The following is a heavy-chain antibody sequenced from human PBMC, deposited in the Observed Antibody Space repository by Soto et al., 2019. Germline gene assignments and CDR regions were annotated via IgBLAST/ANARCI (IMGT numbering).Heavy chain of an antibody. CDR1: GYSISSSNW. CDR2: IYYSGST. CDR3: ARTTYGSGSSFDY. V-gene: IGHV4-28*01. Sequence: QVQLQESGPGLVKPSDTLSLTCAVSGYSISSSNWWGWIRQPPGQGLEWIGYIYYSGSTYYNPSLKSRVPMSLDTSKNQFSLKLSSVTAVDTAVYYCARTTYGSGSSFDYWGPGTLVTVSS. J-gene: IGHJ4*02. D-gene: IGHD3-10*01.